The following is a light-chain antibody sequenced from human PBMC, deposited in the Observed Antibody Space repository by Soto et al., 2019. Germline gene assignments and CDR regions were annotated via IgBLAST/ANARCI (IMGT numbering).Light chain of an antibody. J-gene: IGKJ1*01. CDR1: QSISSW. V-gene: IGKV1-5*01. Sequence: DIHMAQSPSTLSASVGDRVTITCRASQSISSWLAWYQQKPGKAPKLLIYDASSLESGVPSRFSGSGSGTEFPLTISSLQPDDFATYYCQQYNSYSWTLGQGTKVDIK. CDR3: QQYNSYSWT. CDR2: DAS.